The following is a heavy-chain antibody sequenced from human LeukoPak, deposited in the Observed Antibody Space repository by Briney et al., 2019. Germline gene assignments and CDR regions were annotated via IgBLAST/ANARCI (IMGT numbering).Heavy chain of an antibody. CDR3: TRDFGRSSYYFDF. CDR1: GFTFSSYA. V-gene: IGHV3-23*01. D-gene: IGHD3-3*01. Sequence: GGSLRLSCAASGFTFSSYAMSWVRQAPGKGLEWVSAISGSGGSTYYADSVKGRFTISRDSAKNTLYLQMNRLRVEDTAVYYCTRDFGRSSYYFDFWGQGTLVTVSS. J-gene: IGHJ4*02. CDR2: ISGSGGST.